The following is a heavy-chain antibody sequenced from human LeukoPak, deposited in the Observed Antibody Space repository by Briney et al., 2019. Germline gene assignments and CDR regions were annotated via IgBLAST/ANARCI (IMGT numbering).Heavy chain of an antibody. V-gene: IGHV4-31*03. Sequence: SQTLSLTCTVSGGSISSGGYYWSWIRQHPGKGLEWIGYIYYSGTTYYNPSPKRRVSISGATSKYQFSLKLSSVTGADTAVYYCARVWQGIVVVPAAIPGAFDIWGQGTMGTVSS. CDR1: GGSISSGGYY. CDR3: ARVWQGIVVVPAAIPGAFDI. D-gene: IGHD2-2*02. CDR2: IYYSGTT. J-gene: IGHJ3*02.